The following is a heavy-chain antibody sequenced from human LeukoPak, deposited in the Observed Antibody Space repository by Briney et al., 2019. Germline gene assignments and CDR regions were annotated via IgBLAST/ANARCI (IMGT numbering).Heavy chain of an antibody. CDR2: ISSSGSTV. J-gene: IGHJ4*02. D-gene: IGHD3-22*01. CDR3: TSGNYDSSGYYGGFIDY. Sequence: GGSLRLSCAASGFTFSSYEMIWVRQAPGKGLEWVSYISSSGSTVYYIDSVKGRFTISRDDSKNTAYLQMNSLKTEDTAVYYCTSGNYDSSGYYGGFIDYWGQGTLVTVSS. V-gene: IGHV3-48*03. CDR1: GFTFSSYE.